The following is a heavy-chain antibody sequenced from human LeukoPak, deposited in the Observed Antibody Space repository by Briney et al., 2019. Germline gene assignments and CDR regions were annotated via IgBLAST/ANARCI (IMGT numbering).Heavy chain of an antibody. V-gene: IGHV4-59*11. D-gene: IGHD5-24*01. Sequence: PSETLSLTCTVSGGSISNHYWSWIQQPSGKGLEWIGYIHYGGNTDYNPSLKGRLTISVDTSKNQFSLKLSSVTAADTAVYYCVRRGDGYPYYFDYWGQRTLVTVSS. J-gene: IGHJ4*02. CDR1: GGSISNHY. CDR2: IHYGGNT. CDR3: VRRGDGYPYYFDY.